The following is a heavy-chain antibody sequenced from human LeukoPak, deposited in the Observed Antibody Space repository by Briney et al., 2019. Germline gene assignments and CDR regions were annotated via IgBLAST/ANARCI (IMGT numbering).Heavy chain of an antibody. Sequence: GGSLRLSCAASGFTFNSYWMHWVRQAPGKGLVWVSHVNTDGNNTLYAESVKGRHHISRDNAKNTLYLQMNSLRAEDTSVYYCAKDFFGSGWYHYFDPWGPGTRVAVSS. V-gene: IGHV3-74*01. D-gene: IGHD6-19*01. CDR3: AKDFFGSGWYHYFDP. CDR2: VNTDGNNT. J-gene: IGHJ5*02. CDR1: GFTFNSYW.